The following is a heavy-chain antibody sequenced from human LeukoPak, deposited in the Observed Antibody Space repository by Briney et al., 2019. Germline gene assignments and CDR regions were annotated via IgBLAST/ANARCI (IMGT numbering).Heavy chain of an antibody. CDR2: IYYSGST. J-gene: IGHJ6*02. V-gene: IGHV4-39*01. CDR3: AMQTTVVSSYYYYGMDV. Sequence: SETLSLTCTVSGGSISSTSYYWGWIRQPPGKGLEWIGSIYYSGSTYYNPSLKSRVTISVDTSKNQFSLKLSSATAADTAVYYCAMQTTVVSSYYYYGMDVWGQGTTVTVSS. D-gene: IGHD4-23*01. CDR1: GGSISSTSYY.